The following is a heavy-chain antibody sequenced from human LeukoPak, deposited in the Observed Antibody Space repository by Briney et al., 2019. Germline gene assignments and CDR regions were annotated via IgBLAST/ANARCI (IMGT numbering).Heavy chain of an antibody. CDR1: GFTFSSYA. J-gene: IGHJ4*02. CDR2: ISGSGGST. V-gene: IGHV3-23*01. D-gene: IGHD4-17*01. Sequence: PGGSLRLSCAASGFTFSSYAMSWVRQAPGKGLEWVSAISGSGGSTYYADSVKGRFTISRDNSKNTLYLQMNSLRAEDTAVYYCAKDATDYGDYVSALFDYWGQGTLVTVSS. CDR3: AKDATDYGDYVSALFDY.